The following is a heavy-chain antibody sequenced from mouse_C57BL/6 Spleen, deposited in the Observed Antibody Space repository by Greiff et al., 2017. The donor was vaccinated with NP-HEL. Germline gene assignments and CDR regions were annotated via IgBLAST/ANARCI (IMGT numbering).Heavy chain of an antibody. Sequence: EVQVVESGGGLVKPGGSLKLSCAASGFTFSDYGMHWVRQAPEKGLEWVAYISSGSSTIYYADTVKGRFTISRDNAKNTLFLQMTSLRSEDTAMYYCARSTVVALLYWYFDVWGTGTTVTVSS. CDR1: GFTFSDYG. J-gene: IGHJ1*03. CDR3: ARSTVVALLYWYFDV. D-gene: IGHD1-1*01. CDR2: ISSGSSTI. V-gene: IGHV5-17*01.